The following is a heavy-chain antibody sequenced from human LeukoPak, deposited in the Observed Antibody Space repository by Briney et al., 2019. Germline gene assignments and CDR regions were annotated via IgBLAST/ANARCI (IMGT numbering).Heavy chain of an antibody. CDR3: AKVGGGAIERGTPKHNKDIVVVPAAIGAFDI. D-gene: IGHD2-2*02. CDR2: ISASRDIT. Sequence: GGSLRLSCAASGFNYSSYTMNWVRQAPGMGLEWLSYISASRDITYYADSVKGRFTISRDNSKNTLYLQMNSLRAEDTAVYYCAKVGGGAIERGTPKHNKDIVVVPAAIGAFDIWGQGTMVTVSS. V-gene: IGHV3-23*01. J-gene: IGHJ3*02. CDR1: GFNYSSYT.